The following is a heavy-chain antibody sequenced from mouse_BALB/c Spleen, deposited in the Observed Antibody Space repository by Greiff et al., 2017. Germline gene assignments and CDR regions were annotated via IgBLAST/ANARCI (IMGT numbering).Heavy chain of an antibody. CDR2: IWAGGST. V-gene: IGHV2-9*02. Sequence: VMLVESGPGLVAPSQSLSITCTVSGFSLTRYGVHWVRQPPGKGLEWLGVIWAGGSTNYNSALMSRLSISKDNSKSQVFLKMNSLQTDDTAMYYCARDDGYYTWFAYWGQGTLVTVSA. CDR3: ARDDGYYTWFAY. CDR1: GFSLTRYG. D-gene: IGHD2-3*01. J-gene: IGHJ3*01.